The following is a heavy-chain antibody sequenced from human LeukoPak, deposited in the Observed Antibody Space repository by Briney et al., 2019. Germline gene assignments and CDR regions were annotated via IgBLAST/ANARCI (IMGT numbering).Heavy chain of an antibody. Sequence: GGSLRLSCAASGFTFSSYGMSWVRQAPGKGLEWVSAISGSAVSTYYADSVKGRFTISRDNSKNTLYLQMNSLRVEDTAVYYCAKVPYLYDSSGYYTEDYWGQGTLDIVSS. CDR1: GFTFSSYG. CDR2: ISGSAVST. J-gene: IGHJ4*02. V-gene: IGHV3-23*01. CDR3: AKVPYLYDSSGYYTEDY. D-gene: IGHD3-22*01.